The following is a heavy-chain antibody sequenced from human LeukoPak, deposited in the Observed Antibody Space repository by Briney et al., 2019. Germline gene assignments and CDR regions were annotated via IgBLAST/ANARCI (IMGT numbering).Heavy chain of an antibody. CDR1: GFTFSSHA. J-gene: IGHJ4*02. CDR2: ISGSGTST. CDR3: ARRNWGIESEESYSFDY. D-gene: IGHD7-27*01. V-gene: IGHV3-23*01. Sequence: PGGSLRLSCAASGFTFSSHAMSWVRQAPGKGLEWVSAISGSGTSTYYADSVKGRFTISRDNSKNTLYLQMNSLRDEDTAVYYCARRNWGIESEESYSFDYWGQGTLVTVSS.